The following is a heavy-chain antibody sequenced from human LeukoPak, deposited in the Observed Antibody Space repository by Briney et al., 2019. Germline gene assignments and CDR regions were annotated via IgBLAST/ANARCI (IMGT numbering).Heavy chain of an antibody. CDR2: IFASGST. D-gene: IGHD3-10*01. V-gene: IGHV4-61*02. J-gene: IGHJ5*02. Sequence: SETLSLTCTVSGASISSGSYYWNWIRQPAGKGLEWIGRIFASGSTNYNPSLKSRVTISLDTSKNQLSLKLNSVTAADTAVYYCARNRYYYGSGNYGVPNWFDPWGQGTLVTVSS. CDR1: GASISSGSYY. CDR3: ARNRYYYGSGNYGVPNWFDP.